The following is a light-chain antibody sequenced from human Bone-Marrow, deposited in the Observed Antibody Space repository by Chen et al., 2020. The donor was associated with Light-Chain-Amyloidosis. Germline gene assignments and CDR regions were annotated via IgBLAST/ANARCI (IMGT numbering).Light chain of an antibody. J-gene: IGLJ2*01. CDR1: DLPTKY. CDR2: RDT. Sequence: SYELTQPPSVSVSPVHTARITCSAVDLPTKYAYWYQQKPGQAPVLVIHRDTERPSGISERFSGSSSGTTATLTISGVQAEDEADDHCQAADSSGTYEVIFGGGTKLTVL. CDR3: QAADSSGTYEVI. V-gene: IGLV3-25*03.